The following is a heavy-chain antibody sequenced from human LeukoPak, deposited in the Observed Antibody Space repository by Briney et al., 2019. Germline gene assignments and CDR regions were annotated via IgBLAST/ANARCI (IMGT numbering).Heavy chain of an antibody. V-gene: IGHV1-69*04. CDR3: ASPGGEMATPDQPPYFDY. D-gene: IGHD5-24*01. J-gene: IGHJ4*02. CDR1: GGTFSSYA. CDR2: IIPISGIA. Sequence: SVKVSCKASGGTFSSYAISWVRQAPGQGLEWMGRIIPISGIANYAQKFQGRVTITADKSTSTAYMELSSLRSEDTAVYYCASPGGEMATPDQPPYFDYWGQGTLVTVSS.